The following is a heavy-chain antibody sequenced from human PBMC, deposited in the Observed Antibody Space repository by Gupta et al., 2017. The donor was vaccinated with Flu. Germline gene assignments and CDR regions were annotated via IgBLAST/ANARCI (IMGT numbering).Heavy chain of an antibody. D-gene: IGHD2-15*01. Sequence: PGKGLEWVALISYDDTNEYYGDSVKGRFTISRDNSKNTLYLQMNSLRPEDTAVYYCARDITTYCSGGSCYPEWYFDLWGRGTLVTVSA. CDR2: ISYDDTNE. V-gene: IGHV3-30-3*01. J-gene: IGHJ2*01. CDR3: ARDITTYCSGGSCYPEWYFDL.